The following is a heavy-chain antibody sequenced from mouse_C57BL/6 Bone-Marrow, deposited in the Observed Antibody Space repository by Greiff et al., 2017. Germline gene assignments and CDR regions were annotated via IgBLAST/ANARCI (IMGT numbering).Heavy chain of an antibody. CDR1: GYAFSSSW. CDR3: ANDGYYVRVWFAY. D-gene: IGHD2-3*01. Sequence: QVQLQQSGPELVKPGASVKISCKASGYAFSSSWMNWVKQRPGKGLEWIGRIYPGDGDTNYNGKFKGKATLTADKSSSTAYTQLSSLTSEDSAVYFCANDGYYVRVWFAYWGQGTLVTVSA. V-gene: IGHV1-82*01. J-gene: IGHJ3*01. CDR2: IYPGDGDT.